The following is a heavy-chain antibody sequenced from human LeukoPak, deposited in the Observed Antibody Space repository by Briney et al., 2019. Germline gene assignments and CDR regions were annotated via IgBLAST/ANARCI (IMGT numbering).Heavy chain of an antibody. J-gene: IGHJ4*02. V-gene: IGHV3-30-3*01. CDR3: ARVQLRITIFGAPWDY. CDR2: ISYDGSNK. D-gene: IGHD3-3*01. Sequence: GGSLRLSCAASGFTFSSYAMHWVRQAPGKGLEWVAVISYDGSNKYYADSVKGRFTISRDNSKNTLYLQMNSLRAEDTAVYYCARVQLRITIFGAPWDYWGQGTLVTVSS. CDR1: GFTFSSYA.